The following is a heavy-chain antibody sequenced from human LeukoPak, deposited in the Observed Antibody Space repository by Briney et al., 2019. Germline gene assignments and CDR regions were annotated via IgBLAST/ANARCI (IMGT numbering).Heavy chain of an antibody. CDR2: IYYSGST. J-gene: IGHJ5*02. Sequence: SQTLSLTCTVSGGSISSGDYYWSWIRQPPGKGLEWIGYIYYSGSTYYNPSLKSRVTISVDTSKNQFSLELTSVTAADTAVYYCARETLTISRWFDPWGQGTLVTVSS. CDR1: GGSISSGDYY. V-gene: IGHV4-30-4*01. CDR3: ARETLTISRWFDP. D-gene: IGHD4-17*01.